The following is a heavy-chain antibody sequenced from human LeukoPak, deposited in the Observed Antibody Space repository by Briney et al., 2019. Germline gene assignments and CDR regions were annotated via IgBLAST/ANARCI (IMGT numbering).Heavy chain of an antibody. J-gene: IGHJ4*02. CDR2: TNHSGST. Sequence: TSETLSLTCAVYGGSFSGYYWSWIRQPPGKGLEWIGETNHSGSTNYNPSLKSRVTISVDTSKNQFSLKLSSVTAADTAVYYCARVIAAAARIFDYWGQGTLVTVSS. CDR3: ARVIAAAARIFDY. CDR1: GGSFSGYY. D-gene: IGHD6-13*01. V-gene: IGHV4-34*01.